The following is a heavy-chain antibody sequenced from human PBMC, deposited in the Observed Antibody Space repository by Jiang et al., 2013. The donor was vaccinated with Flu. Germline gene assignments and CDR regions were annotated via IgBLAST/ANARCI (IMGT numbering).Heavy chain of an antibody. J-gene: IGHJ3*02. D-gene: IGHD3-16*01. CDR3: ARDHYDYGHDAFDI. V-gene: IGHV4-38-2*02. Sequence: GLVKPSETLSLTCDVSGYSLRDGYYWGWLRQPPGKGLEWIGTIHHSGRTYYNPSLKTRVTMSEDTWKNQFSLKVDSVTAADTAVYYCARDHYDYGHDAFDIWGLGTMVTVSS. CDR1: GYSLRDGYY. CDR2: IHHSGRT.